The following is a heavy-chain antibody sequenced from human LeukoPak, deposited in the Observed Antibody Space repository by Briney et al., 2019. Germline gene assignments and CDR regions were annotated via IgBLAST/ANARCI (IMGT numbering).Heavy chain of an antibody. CDR3: ARFSHKYYYDSSGYPFRAFDI. CDR1: GYTFTSYG. D-gene: IGHD3-22*01. V-gene: IGHV1-18*01. Sequence: ASVKVSCKASGYTFTSYGISWVRQAPGQGLEWMGWISAYNGNTNYAQKLQGRVTMTTDTSTSTAYMELRSLRSDDTAVYYCARFSHKYYYDSSGYPFRAFDIWGQGTMVTVSS. J-gene: IGHJ3*02. CDR2: ISAYNGNT.